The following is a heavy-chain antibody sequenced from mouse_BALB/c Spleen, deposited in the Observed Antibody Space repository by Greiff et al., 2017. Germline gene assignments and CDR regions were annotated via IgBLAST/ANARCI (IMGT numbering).Heavy chain of an antibody. CDR3: ARGHGGYAMDY. CDR2: IWGDGST. Sequence: GNLVESGPGLVAPSQSLSITCTVSGFSLTGYGVNWVRQPPGKGLEWLGMIWGDGSTDYNSALKSRLSISKDNSKSQVFLKMNSLRTDDTARYYCARGHGGYAMDYWGQGTSVTVSS. J-gene: IGHJ4*01. CDR1: GFSLTGYG. V-gene: IGHV2-6-7*01.